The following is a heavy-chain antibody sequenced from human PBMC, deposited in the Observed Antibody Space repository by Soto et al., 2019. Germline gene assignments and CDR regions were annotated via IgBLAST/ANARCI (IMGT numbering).Heavy chain of an antibody. CDR3: AKHGPLGTIIVVITRFQY. CDR2: ISDSGGST. CDR1: GFTFSSYA. J-gene: IGHJ4*02. D-gene: IGHD3-22*01. V-gene: IGHV3-23*01. Sequence: GGSLRLSCAASGFTFSSYAMSWVRQALGKGLEWVSGISDSGGSTYYADSVKGRFTISRDNSKNTLYLQMNSLRVEDTAVYYCAKHGPLGTIIVVITRFQYWGQGTLVTVSS.